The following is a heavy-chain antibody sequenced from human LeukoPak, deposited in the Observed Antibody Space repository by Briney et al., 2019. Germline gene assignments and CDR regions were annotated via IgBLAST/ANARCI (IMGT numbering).Heavy chain of an antibody. D-gene: IGHD2-15*01. Sequence: ASVKVSCTVSGYTLTELSMHWVRQAPGKGLEWMGGFDPEDGETIYAQKFQGRVTMTEDTSTDTAYMELSSLRSEDTAVYYCATEKVVAATPEYFQHWGQGTLVTVSS. CDR2: FDPEDGET. J-gene: IGHJ1*01. CDR3: ATEKVVAATPEYFQH. V-gene: IGHV1-24*01. CDR1: GYTLTELS.